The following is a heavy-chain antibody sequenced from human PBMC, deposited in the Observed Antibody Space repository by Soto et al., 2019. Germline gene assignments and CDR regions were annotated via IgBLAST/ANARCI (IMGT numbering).Heavy chain of an antibody. J-gene: IGHJ6*02. Sequence: QVQLQESGPGLVKPSQTLSLTCTVSGGSISSGDYYWSWIRQPPGKGLEWIGYIYYSGSTYYNPSRKSRVTISVDTSKSQFSLKLSSVTAADTAVYYCARDLDTAMGDWYGMDVWGQGTTVTVSS. V-gene: IGHV4-30-4*01. CDR1: GGSISSGDYY. CDR3: ARDLDTAMGDWYGMDV. CDR2: IYYSGST. D-gene: IGHD5-18*01.